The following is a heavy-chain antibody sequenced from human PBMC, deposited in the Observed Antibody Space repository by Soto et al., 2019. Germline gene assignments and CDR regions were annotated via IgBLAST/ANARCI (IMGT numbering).Heavy chain of an antibody. V-gene: IGHV1-18*01. Sequence: QVHLVQSGAEVKKPGASVKVSCKASGYTFTSYGITWVRQAPGQGLEWMGWISAHNGNTDYAQKVQGRVIVTRDTSTSTAYMELRSLLSDDPAVYYCARGRYWEYWGQGALVTVSS. CDR2: ISAHNGNT. CDR3: ARGRYWEY. D-gene: IGHD2-8*02. J-gene: IGHJ4*02. CDR1: GYTFTSYG.